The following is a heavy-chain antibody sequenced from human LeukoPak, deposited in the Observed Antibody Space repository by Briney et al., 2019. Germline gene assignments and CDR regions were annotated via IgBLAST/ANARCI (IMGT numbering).Heavy chain of an antibody. V-gene: IGHV3-23*01. CDR2: ISGSGGST. J-gene: IGHJ4*02. Sequence: GGSLRLSCAASGFTLRSYAMNWVRQAPGKGLEWVSTISGSGGSTYYADSVKGRFTISKDSSKNTLYVQMNSLRAEDTAVYYCARESSGSPDYWGQGTLVTVSS. D-gene: IGHD1-26*01. CDR1: GFTLRSYA. CDR3: ARESSGSPDY.